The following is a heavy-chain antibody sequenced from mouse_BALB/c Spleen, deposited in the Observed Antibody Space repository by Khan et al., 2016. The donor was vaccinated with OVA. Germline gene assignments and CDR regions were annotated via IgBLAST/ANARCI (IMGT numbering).Heavy chain of an antibody. J-gene: IGHJ4*01. CDR3: ARSLYYSYGYALDC. CDR2: ISSTGGT. Sequence: VQLKESGPGLVKPSQSLSLTCTVTGYSITSDYAWNWIRQFPGNKLEWMGYISSTGGTSYNPSLKSRISITRDTSKNQFFLKLKSVTAEDTATYYCARSLYYSYGYALDCWGRGTLVTVSS. CDR1: GYSITSDYA. D-gene: IGHD2-14*01. V-gene: IGHV3-2*02.